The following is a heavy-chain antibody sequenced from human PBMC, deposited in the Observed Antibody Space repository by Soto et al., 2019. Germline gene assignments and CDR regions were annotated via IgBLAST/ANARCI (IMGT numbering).Heavy chain of an antibody. CDR3: ARVTPGRIKRWVGATPGGDGMDV. V-gene: IGHV4-61*01. D-gene: IGHD1-26*01. J-gene: IGHJ6*02. CDR2: IYYSGST. CDR1: GGSVSSGSYY. Sequence: SKPLSLTCTVSGGSVSSGSYYWSWIRQPPGKGLEWIGYIYYSGSTNYNPSLKSRVTISVDTSKNQFSLKLSYVTAAETAVYYCARVTPGRIKRWVGATPGGDGMDVCGQGTTVIVSS.